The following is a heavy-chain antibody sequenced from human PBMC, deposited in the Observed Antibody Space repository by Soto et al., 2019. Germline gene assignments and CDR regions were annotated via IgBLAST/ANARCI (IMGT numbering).Heavy chain of an antibody. Sequence: DVQLVESGGGLVQPGRSLRLSCAASGFTFDDYAMHWVRQAPGKGLEWVSGISWNSGSIGYADSVKGRFTISRDNAKNSLYLQMNSLRAEDTALYYCAKDQRLVMTTVFLNWGQGTLVTVSS. D-gene: IGHD4-4*01. CDR2: ISWNSGSI. J-gene: IGHJ4*02. V-gene: IGHV3-9*01. CDR3: AKDQRLVMTTVFLN. CDR1: GFTFDDYA.